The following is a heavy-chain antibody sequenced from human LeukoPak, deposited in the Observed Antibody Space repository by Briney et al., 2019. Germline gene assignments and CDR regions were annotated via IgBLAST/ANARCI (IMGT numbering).Heavy chain of an antibody. V-gene: IGHV3-43*01. CDR2: ITWDAVDT. Sequence: GGSLRLSCVASGFVFQDYTMHWVRQRPGKGLEWISLITWDAVDTHYADCVKGRVTISRDNAKNSLYLQINSLRAEDTAVYYCAELGITMIGGVWGKGTTVTISS. CDR1: GFVFQDYT. J-gene: IGHJ6*04. CDR3: AELGITMIGGV. D-gene: IGHD3-10*02.